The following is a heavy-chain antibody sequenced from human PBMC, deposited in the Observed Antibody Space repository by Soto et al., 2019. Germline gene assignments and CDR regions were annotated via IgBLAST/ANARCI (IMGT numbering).Heavy chain of an antibody. CDR2: IDHSGSS. Sequence: QVQLQQWGAGLLEPSETLSLTCAVHGGSFSGYYWTWIRQTPGKGLEWIGEIDHSGSSNHNPSLKSRVTMSVDTSENQLSLKLTSVTAADTAVYYCAGIRKDANGWVGQHYYLDYWGQGTLVTVSS. D-gene: IGHD2-8*01. J-gene: IGHJ4*02. CDR3: AGIRKDANGWVGQHYYLDY. V-gene: IGHV4-34*01. CDR1: GGSFSGYY.